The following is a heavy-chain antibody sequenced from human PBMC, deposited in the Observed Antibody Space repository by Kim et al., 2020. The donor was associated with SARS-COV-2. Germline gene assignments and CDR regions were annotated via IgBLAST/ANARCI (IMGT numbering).Heavy chain of an antibody. CDR3: ARGGDYYYGMDV. Sequence: SETLSLTCTVSGGSISSYYWSWIRQPPGKGLEWIGYIYYSGSTNYNPSLKSRVTISVDTSKNQFSLRLSSVTAADTAVYYCARGGDYYYGMDVWGQGTTVTVSS. CDR2: IYYSGST. V-gene: IGHV4-59*01. J-gene: IGHJ6*02. CDR1: GGSISSYY.